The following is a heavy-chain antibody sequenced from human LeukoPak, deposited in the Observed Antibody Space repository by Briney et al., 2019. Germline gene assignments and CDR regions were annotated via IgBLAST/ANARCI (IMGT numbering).Heavy chain of an antibody. D-gene: IGHD3-9*01. V-gene: IGHV1-18*01. Sequence: ASVKVSCKASGYTFTSYGISWVRQAPGQGLEWMGWISAYNGNTNYAQKLQGRVTMTTDTSTSTAYMELRSLRSDDTAVYYCAREFHVPYYDILTGYYNYWFDPWGQGTLVTVS. CDR3: AREFHVPYYDILTGYYNYWFDP. J-gene: IGHJ5*02. CDR1: GYTFTSYG. CDR2: ISAYNGNT.